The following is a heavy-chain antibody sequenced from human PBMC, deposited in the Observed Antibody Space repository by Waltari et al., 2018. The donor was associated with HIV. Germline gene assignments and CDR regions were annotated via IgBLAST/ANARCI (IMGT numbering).Heavy chain of an antibody. CDR1: GGTFSSYT. J-gene: IGHJ4*02. D-gene: IGHD3-22*01. V-gene: IGHV1-69*08. Sequence: QVQLVQSGAEVKKPGSSVKVSCKASGGTFSSYTLSWVRQAPGQGLEWMGRIIPILGIANCAQKFQGRVTITADKSTSTAYMELSSLRSEDTAVYYCARDLSYDSSGYYDYWGQGTLVTVSS. CDR2: IIPILGIA. CDR3: ARDLSYDSSGYYDY.